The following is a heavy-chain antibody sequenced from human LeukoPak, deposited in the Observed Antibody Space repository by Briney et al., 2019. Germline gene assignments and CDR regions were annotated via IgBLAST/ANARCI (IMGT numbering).Heavy chain of an antibody. V-gene: IGHV1-69*04. J-gene: IGHJ4*02. CDR3: ARGGYSYGEIFDY. Sequence: SVKVSCKASGGAFSSYAISWVRQAPGQGREWMGRIIPILGIANYAQKFQGRVTITVDKTTSTAYMELSSLRSEDTAVYYCARGGYSYGEIFDYWGQGTLVTVSS. CDR2: IIPILGIA. D-gene: IGHD5-18*01. CDR1: GGAFSSYA.